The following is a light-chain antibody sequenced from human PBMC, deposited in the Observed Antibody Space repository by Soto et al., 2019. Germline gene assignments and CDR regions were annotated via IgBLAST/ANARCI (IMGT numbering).Light chain of an antibody. CDR1: QSVSSSY. V-gene: IGKV3-20*01. CDR3: QQYGSSPGT. Sequence: EIVLTQSPGTLSLSPGERATLSCRASQSVSSSYLAWYQQKPGQAPRLLIYGASSRATGIPDRFSGSGSGTDFTITISRREPEDFAVYYWQQYGSSPGTFGKGTKVEIK. J-gene: IGKJ1*01. CDR2: GAS.